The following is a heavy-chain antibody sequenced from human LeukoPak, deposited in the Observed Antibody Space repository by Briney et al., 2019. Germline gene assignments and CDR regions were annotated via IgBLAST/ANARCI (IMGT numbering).Heavy chain of an antibody. V-gene: IGHV3-30*03. J-gene: IGHJ4*02. CDR1: GFTFSSYG. CDR3: ATAMVLH. Sequence: GGSLRLSCAASGFTFSSYGMHWVRQAPGKGLEWVAVISYDGSNKYYADSVKGRFTISRDNSKNTLYLQMNSLRAEDTAVYYCATAMVLHWGQGTLVTVSS. CDR2: ISYDGSNK. D-gene: IGHD4/OR15-4a*01.